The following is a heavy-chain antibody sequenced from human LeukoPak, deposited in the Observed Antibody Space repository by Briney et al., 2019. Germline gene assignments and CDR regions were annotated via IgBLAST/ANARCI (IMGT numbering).Heavy chain of an antibody. V-gene: IGHV3-30*02. D-gene: IGHD3-22*01. J-gene: IGHJ4*02. CDR1: GFTLSRNG. Sequence: PGGSLRLSCAASGFTLSRNGMHWVRQAPGKGLEWVAFIRYDGNNKYYADSVKGRFTISRDNSKNTLYLQMNSLRAADTAVYYCAKGSDYYDNSGYSHWGQGTLVTVSS. CDR3: AKGSDYYDNSGYSH. CDR2: IRYDGNNK.